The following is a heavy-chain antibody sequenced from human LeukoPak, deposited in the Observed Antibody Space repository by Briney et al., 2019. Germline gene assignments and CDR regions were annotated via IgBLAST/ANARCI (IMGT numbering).Heavy chain of an antibody. V-gene: IGHV3-74*01. Sequence: GGSLRLSCAACGFTFSSYWMHWVRHVPGKGVVWFSSINGDGSSTSYADSVKGRFTISRDNAKNTLYLQMNRLRAEDTAVYYCARGLVVVTAIPGYWGQGALVTVSS. CDR1: GFTFSSYW. J-gene: IGHJ4*02. CDR2: INGDGSST. CDR3: ARGLVVVTAIPGY. D-gene: IGHD2-21*02.